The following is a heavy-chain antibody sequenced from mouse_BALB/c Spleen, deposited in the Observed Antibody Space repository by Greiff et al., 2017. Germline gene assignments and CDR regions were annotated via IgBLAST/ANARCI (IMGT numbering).Heavy chain of an antibody. Sequence: EVKLMESGGGLVKPGGSLKLSCAASGFTFSSYAMSWVRQSPEKRLEWVAEISSGGSYTYYPDTVTGRFTISRDNAKNTLYLEMSSLRSEDTAMYYCARVGYAMDYWGQGTSVTVSS. J-gene: IGHJ4*01. CDR3: ARVGYAMDY. CDR2: ISSGGSYT. V-gene: IGHV5-9-4*01. CDR1: GFTFSSYA.